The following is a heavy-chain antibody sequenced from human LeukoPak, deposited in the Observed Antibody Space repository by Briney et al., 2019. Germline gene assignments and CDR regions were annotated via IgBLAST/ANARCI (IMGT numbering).Heavy chain of an antibody. J-gene: IGHJ4*02. CDR2: IKQDGSEK. D-gene: IGHD3-22*01. CDR1: GFTFSSYW. V-gene: IGHV3-7*01. CDR3: ARASDSYYYDSSGYFVY. Sequence: GGSLRLSCAASGFTFSSYWMSWVRQAPGKGLEWVANIKQDGSEKYYVDSVKGRFTISRDNAKNSLYLQMNSLRAEDTAVYYCARASDSYYYDSSGYFVYWGQGTLVTVSS.